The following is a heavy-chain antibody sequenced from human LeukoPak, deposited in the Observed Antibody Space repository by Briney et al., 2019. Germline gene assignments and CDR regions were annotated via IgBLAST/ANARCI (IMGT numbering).Heavy chain of an antibody. CDR2: ISGSGGST. Sequence: PGGPLRLSCAASGFTFSSYAMSWVRQAPGKGLEWVSAISGSGGSTYYADSVKGRFTISRDSSKNTLFLQMSRLRPEDAAVYYCAKAPVTTCRGAYCYPFDYWGQGTLVTVSS. D-gene: IGHD2-21*01. J-gene: IGHJ4*02. CDR1: GFTFSSYA. V-gene: IGHV3-23*01. CDR3: AKAPVTTCRGAYCYPFDY.